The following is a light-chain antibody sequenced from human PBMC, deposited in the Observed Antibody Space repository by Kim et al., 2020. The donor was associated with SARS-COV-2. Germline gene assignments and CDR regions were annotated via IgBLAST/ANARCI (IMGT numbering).Light chain of an antibody. V-gene: IGKV3-20*01. Sequence: LSPGETATLSCRASQSISRALLAWYQQRPAQAPRLLMSGASIRATGIPDRFSGSGSGTDFTLTISRLETDDFAVYYCQQYGTTPLTFGGGTKLEI. CDR1: QSISRAL. CDR2: GAS. J-gene: IGKJ4*01. CDR3: QQYGTTPLT.